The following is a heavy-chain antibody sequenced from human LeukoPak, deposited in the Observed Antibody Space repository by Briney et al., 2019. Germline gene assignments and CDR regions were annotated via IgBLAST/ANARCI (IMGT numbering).Heavy chain of an antibody. J-gene: IGHJ4*02. CDR2: IKSKTDGGTT. D-gene: IGHD1-26*01. V-gene: IGHV3-15*01. CDR1: GFTFSNAW. Sequence: GGSLRLSCAASGFTFSNAWMSWVRQAPGKGLEWVGRIKSKTDGGTTDYAAPVKGRFTISRDDSKNTLYLQMNSLKTEDTAVYYCTTDSGSYGGYFDXXXQXTXXTVSS. CDR3: TTDSGSYGGYFDX.